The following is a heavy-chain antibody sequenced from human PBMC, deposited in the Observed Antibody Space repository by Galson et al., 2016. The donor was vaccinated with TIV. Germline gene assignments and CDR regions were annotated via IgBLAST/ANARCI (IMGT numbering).Heavy chain of an antibody. V-gene: IGHV3-30*04. Sequence: SLRLSCAASGFTFSYFAMDWVRQAPGKGLEWVAVISYDGNDKYYADSVKGRFTISRDNSKNILYLEMNNLRAEDTAVYYYAREDSEFGELFHAFDYWGQGTLVTVSS. CDR2: ISYDGNDK. D-gene: IGHD3-10*01. J-gene: IGHJ4*02. CDR1: GFTFSYFA. CDR3: AREDSEFGELFHAFDY.